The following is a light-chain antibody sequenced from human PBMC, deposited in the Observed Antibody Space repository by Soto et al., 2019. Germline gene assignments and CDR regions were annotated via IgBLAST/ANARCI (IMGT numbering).Light chain of an antibody. CDR2: DDS. V-gene: IGLV3-21*02. CDR3: LVWDSRSEHYV. J-gene: IGLJ1*01. Sequence: ELTQSPSVSLAPGQTVIIACGVYNIGSKSVHWYQQKPGQAPVLVVYDDSDRRSGIPERFSGSNSGNTATLTITRVEAGDEADYHCLVWDSRSEHYVFGTGTKVTVL. CDR1: NIGSKS.